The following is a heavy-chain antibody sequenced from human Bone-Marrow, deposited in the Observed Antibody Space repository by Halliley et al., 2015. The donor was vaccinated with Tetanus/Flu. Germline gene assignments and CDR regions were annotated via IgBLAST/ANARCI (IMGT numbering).Heavy chain of an antibody. Sequence: GTPTYNPALKNRVTISVDTSPNQFSPQLSSVTAADTAVYYCARETRYCSGGSCYSPIYYFDSWGQGALVTFSS. D-gene: IGHD2-15*01. CDR3: ARETRYCSGGSCYSPIYYFDS. J-gene: IGHJ4*02. V-gene: IGHV4-59*01. CDR2: GTP.